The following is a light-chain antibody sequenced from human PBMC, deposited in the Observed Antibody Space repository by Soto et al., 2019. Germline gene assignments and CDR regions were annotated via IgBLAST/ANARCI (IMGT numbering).Light chain of an antibody. CDR2: EGS. V-gene: IGLV2-23*01. CDR1: SSDVGRYNL. Sequence: QSALTQPASVSGSPGQSITISCTGTSSDVGRYNLVSWYQHHPGKAPKLMIYEGSKRPSGVSNRFSGSKSGNTASLTISGLQAEDEADYYCFSYAGSSTYVFGTGTKVTVL. CDR3: FSYAGSSTYV. J-gene: IGLJ1*01.